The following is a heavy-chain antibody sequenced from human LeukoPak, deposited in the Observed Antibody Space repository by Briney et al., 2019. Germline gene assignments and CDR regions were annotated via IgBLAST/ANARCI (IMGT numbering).Heavy chain of an antibody. Sequence: GESLKISCKGSGNSFTSYWIGWVRQKPGKGLEWMGIIYPGDSDTRYSPSFQGQVTISADKSISAAYLQWSSLKASDTAMYYCATSSMAAPGTFDYWGQGTLVTVSS. D-gene: IGHD6-13*01. CDR3: ATSSMAAPGTFDY. J-gene: IGHJ4*02. CDR2: IYPGDSDT. CDR1: GNSFTSYW. V-gene: IGHV5-51*01.